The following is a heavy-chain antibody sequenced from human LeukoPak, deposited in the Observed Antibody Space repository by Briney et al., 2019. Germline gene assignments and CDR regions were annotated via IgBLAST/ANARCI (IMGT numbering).Heavy chain of an antibody. Sequence: GASVKVSCKASGGTFSSYAISWVRQAPGQGLEWMGGIIPIFGTANYAQKFQGRVTITADESTSTAYMELSSLRSEDTAVYYCARPRDGYMYYFDYWGQGTLVTVSS. CDR3: ARPRDGYMYYFDY. CDR1: GGTFSSYA. D-gene: IGHD5-24*01. CDR2: IIPIFGTA. J-gene: IGHJ4*02. V-gene: IGHV1-69*13.